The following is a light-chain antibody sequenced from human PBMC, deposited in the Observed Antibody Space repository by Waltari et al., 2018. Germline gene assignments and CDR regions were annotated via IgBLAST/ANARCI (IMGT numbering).Light chain of an antibody. V-gene: IGKV3-11*01. CDR3: QQRNDWPLT. J-gene: IGKJ4*01. CDR1: QSASKY. CDR2: DAS. Sequence: EIVVTQSTATLSLAAGERPTHSCTACQSASKYVDWDQQRPGQPPRLLIYDASNRAAGVPDRFDAFGSGTDFTLTINSLEPEDFAVYCCQQRNDWPLTFGGGTRVEIK.